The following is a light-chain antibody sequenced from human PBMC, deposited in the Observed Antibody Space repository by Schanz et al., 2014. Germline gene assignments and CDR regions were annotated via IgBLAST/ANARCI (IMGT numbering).Light chain of an antibody. V-gene: IGLV1-51*01. Sequence: QSVLTQPPSVSAAPGQWVTISCSGTTSNIGSNYVSWYQQLPRTAPKLLIYDNDKRPSGVPDRFSGSKSGTSATLAISGLQSGDEALYSCGTWDSDLRFGVFGGGTKLTVL. CDR2: DND. CDR3: GTWDSDLRFGV. J-gene: IGLJ3*02. CDR1: TSNIGSNY.